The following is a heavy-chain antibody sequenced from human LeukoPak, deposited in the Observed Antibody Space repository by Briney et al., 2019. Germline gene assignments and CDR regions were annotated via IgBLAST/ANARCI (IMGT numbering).Heavy chain of an antibody. Sequence: GGSLRLSCAASGFTFSSYSMNWVRQAPGKGLEWVSSISSSSSYIYYADSVKGRFTISRDNAKNSLYLQMNSLRAEDTAAYYCARESSSWFDPWGQGTLVTVSS. V-gene: IGHV3-21*01. CDR2: ISSSSSYI. CDR3: ARESSSWFDP. CDR1: GFTFSSYS. J-gene: IGHJ5*02. D-gene: IGHD6-13*01.